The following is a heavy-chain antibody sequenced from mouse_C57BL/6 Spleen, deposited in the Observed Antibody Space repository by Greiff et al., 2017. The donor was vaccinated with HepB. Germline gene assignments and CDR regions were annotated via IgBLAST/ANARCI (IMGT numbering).Heavy chain of an antibody. D-gene: IGHD1-2*01. V-gene: IGHV1-64*01. CDR2: IHPNSGST. Sequence: VQLQQSGAELVKPGASVTLSCQASGYTFTSYWMHWVKQRPGQGLEWIGMIHPNSGSTNYNEKFKSKATLTVDKSSSTAYMQLSSLTSKDSAVYYCARWGTTAYYFDYWGQGTTLTVSS. CDR1: GYTFTSYW. CDR3: ARWGTTAYYFDY. J-gene: IGHJ2*01.